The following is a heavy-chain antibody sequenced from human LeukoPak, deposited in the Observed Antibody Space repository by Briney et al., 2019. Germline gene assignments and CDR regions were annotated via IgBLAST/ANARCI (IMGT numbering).Heavy chain of an antibody. Sequence: SETLSLTCTVSGVSISPYYWSWIRQPAGKGLEWIGRIYTSGTTNYNPSLKSRVTMSMDTSKIQFSLKLTSVTAADTAVYHCARVSCTDAACSFFYYMDVWGKGTTVTVSS. CDR3: ARVSCTDAACSFFYYMDV. CDR1: GVSISPYY. D-gene: IGHD2-8*01. J-gene: IGHJ6*03. CDR2: IYTSGTT. V-gene: IGHV4-4*07.